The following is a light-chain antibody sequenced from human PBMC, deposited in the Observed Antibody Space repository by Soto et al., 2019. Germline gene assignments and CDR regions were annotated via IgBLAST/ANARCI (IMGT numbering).Light chain of an antibody. CDR2: DDN. CDR3: GTWDSSRGV. CDR1: SSNIGNNY. J-gene: IGLJ2*01. Sequence: QAVVTQPPSVSAAPGQKVSISCSGSSSNIGNNYVSWYQQLPGTAPKLLIYDDNKRPSGIPDRFSGSKSGTSATLGITGLQTGDEADYYCGTWDSSRGVFGGGTKLTVL. V-gene: IGLV1-51*01.